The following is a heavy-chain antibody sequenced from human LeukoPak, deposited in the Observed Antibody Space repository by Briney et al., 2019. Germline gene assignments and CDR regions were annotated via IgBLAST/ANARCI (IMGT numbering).Heavy chain of an antibody. Sequence: PSETLSLTCTVSGGSISSYYWSWIRQPPGKGLEWIGYIYYSGSNNYNPSLKSRVTISVDTSKNQFSLKLSSVTAADTAVYCCARGSSGKDDSSGYYRYWGQGTLVTVSS. V-gene: IGHV4-59*01. CDR2: IYYSGSN. CDR3: ARGSSGKDDSSGYYRY. CDR1: GGSISSYY. J-gene: IGHJ4*02. D-gene: IGHD3-22*01.